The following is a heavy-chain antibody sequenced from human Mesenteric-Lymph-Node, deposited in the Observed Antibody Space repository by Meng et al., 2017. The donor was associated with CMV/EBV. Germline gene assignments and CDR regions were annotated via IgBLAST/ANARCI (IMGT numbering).Heavy chain of an antibody. Sequence: GESLKISCAASGFTFDDYTMHWVRQAPGKGLEWVSLISWDGGSTYYADSVKGRFTISRDNSKNSLYLQMNSLRTEDTALYYCARGYTTSTANWFDPWGQGTLVTVSS. CDR1: GFTFDDYT. V-gene: IGHV3-43*01. CDR2: ISWDGGST. D-gene: IGHD3-16*02. J-gene: IGHJ5*02. CDR3: ARGYTTSTANWFDP.